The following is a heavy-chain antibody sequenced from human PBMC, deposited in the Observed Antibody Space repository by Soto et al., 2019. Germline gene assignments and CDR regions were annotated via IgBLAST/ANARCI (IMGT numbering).Heavy chain of an antibody. Sequence: EVKLLESGGGLVQPGGSLRLSCAASGFTFSSYSMSWVRQAPGKGLEWVAHITASGGTTYYADSVKGRFSISGDTSRNTLYLQMNRLRAEDTALYYCAKCMQAYWSYDAHHIWGQGTMVTVSS. CDR3: AKCMQAYWSYDAHHI. J-gene: IGHJ3*02. CDR1: GFTFSSYS. V-gene: IGHV3-23*01. D-gene: IGHD1-7*01. CDR2: ITASGGTT.